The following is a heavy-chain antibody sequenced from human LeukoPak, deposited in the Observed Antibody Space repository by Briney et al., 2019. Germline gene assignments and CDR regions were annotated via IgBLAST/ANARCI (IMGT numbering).Heavy chain of an antibody. V-gene: IGHV3-33*08. Sequence: GGSLRLSCAASGFTVSSNYMSWVRQAPGKGLEWVAVIWYDGSNKYYADSVKGRFTISRDNSKNTLYLQMNSLRAEDTAVYYCARYATAWYNYWGQGTLVTVSP. CDR1: GFTVSSNY. D-gene: IGHD1-14*01. CDR2: IWYDGSNK. J-gene: IGHJ4*02. CDR3: ARYATAWYNY.